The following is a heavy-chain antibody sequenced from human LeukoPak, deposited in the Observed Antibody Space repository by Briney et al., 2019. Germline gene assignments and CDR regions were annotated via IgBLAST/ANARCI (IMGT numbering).Heavy chain of an antibody. Sequence: GGSLRLSCAASGFTFSSYSMNWVRQAPGKGLEWVSSISSSSSYIYYADSVKGRFTISRDNAKNSLYLQMNSLGAEDTAVYYCARVARTADAFDIWGQGTMVTVSS. CDR3: ARVARTADAFDI. CDR2: ISSSSSYI. CDR1: GFTFSSYS. V-gene: IGHV3-21*01. J-gene: IGHJ3*02.